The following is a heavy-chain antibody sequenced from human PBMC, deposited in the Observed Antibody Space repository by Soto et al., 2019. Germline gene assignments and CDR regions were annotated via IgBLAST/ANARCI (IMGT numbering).Heavy chain of an antibody. V-gene: IGHV3-23*01. CDR3: ALIRGTGRGSYYASARPDAFDI. CDR2: ISGSGGST. CDR1: GFTFSSYA. J-gene: IGHJ3*02. Sequence: PGGSLRLSCAASGFTFSSYAMSWVRQAPGKGLEWVSAISGSGGSTYYADSVKGRFTISRDNSKNTLYLQMNSLRAEDTAVYYCALIRGTGRGSYYASARPDAFDIWGQGTMVTVSS. D-gene: IGHD1-26*01.